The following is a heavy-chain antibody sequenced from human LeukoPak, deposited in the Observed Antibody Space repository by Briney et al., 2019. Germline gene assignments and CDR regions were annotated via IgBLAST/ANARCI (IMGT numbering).Heavy chain of an antibody. V-gene: IGHV3-48*04. D-gene: IGHD6-13*01. CDR3: ARVGALSSSWLLY. Sequence: GGSLRLSCAASGFTFTNYWMSWVRQAPGKGLEWVSSISRSATTIYYADSVKGRFTISRDNAKNSLYLQMNSLRAEDTAVYFCARVGALSSSWLLYWGQGTLVTVSS. J-gene: IGHJ4*02. CDR1: GFTFTNYW. CDR2: ISRSATTI.